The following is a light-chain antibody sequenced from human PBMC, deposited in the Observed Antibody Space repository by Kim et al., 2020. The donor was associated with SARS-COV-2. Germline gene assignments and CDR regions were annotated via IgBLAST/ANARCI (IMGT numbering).Light chain of an antibody. Sequence: EVVLTQSPDTLSLSPGERATLFCRTSQSVGSDYLAWYQQKPGQAPRLLIYGTSGRATGIPDRFSGSGSGTDFTLTISRLEPEDFAVFYCQQYDTSPWTFGQGTKVDIK. CDR3: QQYDTSPWT. V-gene: IGKV3-20*01. CDR1: QSVGSDY. J-gene: IGKJ1*01. CDR2: GTS.